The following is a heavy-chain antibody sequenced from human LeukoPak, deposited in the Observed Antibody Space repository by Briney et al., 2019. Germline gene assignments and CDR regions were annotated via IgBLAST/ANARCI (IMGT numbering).Heavy chain of an antibody. CDR1: GFTFSSYA. J-gene: IGHJ3*02. V-gene: IGHV3-30*04. D-gene: IGHD1-26*01. CDR2: ISYDGSNK. CDR3: AKMEWELLLRAFDI. Sequence: GRSLRLSCAASGFTFSSYAMHWVRQAPGKGLEWVAVISYDGSNKYYADSVKGRFTISRDNSKNTLYLQMNSLRAEDTAVYYCAKMEWELLLRAFDIWGQGTMVTVSS.